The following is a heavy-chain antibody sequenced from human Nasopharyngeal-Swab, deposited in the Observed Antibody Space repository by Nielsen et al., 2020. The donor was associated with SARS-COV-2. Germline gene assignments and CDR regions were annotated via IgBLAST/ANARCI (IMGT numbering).Heavy chain of an antibody. D-gene: IGHD1-20*01. CDR3: ARRRYNWNLDSDYYGMDV. Sequence: VRQMPGKGLEWMGRIDPSDSYTNYSSSFQGHVTISADKSISTAYLQWSSLKASDTAMYYCARRRYNWNLDSDYYGMDVWGQGTTVTVSS. CDR2: IDPSDSYT. J-gene: IGHJ6*02. V-gene: IGHV5-10-1*01.